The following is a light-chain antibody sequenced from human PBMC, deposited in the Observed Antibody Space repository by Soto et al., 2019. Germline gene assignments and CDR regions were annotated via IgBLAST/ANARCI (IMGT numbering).Light chain of an antibody. Sequence: DIVLTQSPGTLSLSPGERATLSCRASQSVSSNHLAWYQQKPGQAPRLLIYGGSSRATGIPVRFSGSGSETDFTLTITRLEPEDFAVYYCQQYSSSPPFFGGGTKVDIK. CDR3: QQYSSSPPF. J-gene: IGKJ4*01. V-gene: IGKV3-20*01. CDR2: GGS. CDR1: QSVSSNH.